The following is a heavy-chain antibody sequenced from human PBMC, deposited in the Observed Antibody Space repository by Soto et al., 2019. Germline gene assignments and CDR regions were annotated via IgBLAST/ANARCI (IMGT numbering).Heavy chain of an antibody. J-gene: IGHJ4*02. Sequence: QVQLQQWGAGLLKPSETLSLTCAVYGGSFSTDYWSWIRQPPGKGLEWIGEINPSGGTNYNPSLKSRVTISVATSKNQFSLKLSSVTAAGTAVYYCARVLAARSSRVFDYWGQGTLVTVSS. V-gene: IGHV4-34*01. CDR1: GGSFSTDY. CDR3: ARVLAARSSRVFDY. D-gene: IGHD6-6*01. CDR2: INPSGGT.